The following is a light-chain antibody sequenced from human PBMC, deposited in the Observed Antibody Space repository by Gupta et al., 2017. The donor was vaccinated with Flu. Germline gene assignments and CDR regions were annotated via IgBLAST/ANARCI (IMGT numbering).Light chain of an antibody. V-gene: IGLV2-11*01. CDR3: CSYAGSYTYV. J-gene: IGLJ1*01. Sequence: SVTISCTGTSSDVGGYNYVSWYQQHPGKAPKLRIYDVSKRPSGVPDRFSGSKSGNTASLTISGLQAEDEADYYCCSYAGSYTYVFGTGTKVTVI. CDR2: DVS. CDR1: SSDVGGYNY.